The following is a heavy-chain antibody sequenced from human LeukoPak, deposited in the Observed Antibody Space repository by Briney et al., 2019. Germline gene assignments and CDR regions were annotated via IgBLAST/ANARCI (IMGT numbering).Heavy chain of an antibody. J-gene: IGHJ4*02. CDR1: GFSFSTYS. V-gene: IGHV3-48*04. CDR2: ISSSSSTI. CDR3: ARDYYDSSGYEVLYYFDY. Sequence: GSLRLSCAASGFSFSTYSMNWVRQAPGKGLEWVSYISSSSSTIYYADSVKGRFTISRDNAKNTLYLQMNSLRAEDTAVYYCARDYYDSSGYEVLYYFDYWGQGTLVTVSS. D-gene: IGHD3-22*01.